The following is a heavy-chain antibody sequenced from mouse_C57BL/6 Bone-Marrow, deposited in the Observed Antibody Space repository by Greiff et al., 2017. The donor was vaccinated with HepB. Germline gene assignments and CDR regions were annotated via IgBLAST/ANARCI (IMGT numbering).Heavy chain of an antibody. CDR2: IDPSDSYT. CDR1: GYTFTSYW. CDR3: ARGRGWFAY. V-gene: IGHV1-69*01. Sequence: QLQLQQPGAELVMPGASVKLSCKASGYTFTSYWMHWVKQRPGQGLEWIGEIDPSDSYTNYNQKFKGKSTLTVDKSSSTAYMQLSSLTSEDSAVYYCARGRGWFAYWGQGTLVTVSA. J-gene: IGHJ3*01.